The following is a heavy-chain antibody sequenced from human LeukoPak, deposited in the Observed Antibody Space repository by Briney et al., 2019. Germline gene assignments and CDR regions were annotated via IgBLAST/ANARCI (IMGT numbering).Heavy chain of an antibody. V-gene: IGHV3-33*06. Sequence: VLSLRLSCAASGFAFSDYGLHCVPQAPGKGLEWVALIWHDGSNKYYADSVMGRFTISRDNSKNTLYLQMNSLRAEDTAIYYCAKDGDAYTEFYYYYMDVWGKGTPVTVSS. CDR1: GFAFSDYG. D-gene: IGHD5-24*01. CDR3: AKDGDAYTEFYYYYMDV. J-gene: IGHJ6*03. CDR2: IWHDGSNK.